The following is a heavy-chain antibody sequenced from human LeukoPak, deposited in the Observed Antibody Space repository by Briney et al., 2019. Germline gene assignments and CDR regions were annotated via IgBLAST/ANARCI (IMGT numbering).Heavy chain of an antibody. CDR3: AKASGGYYGSGSYYNPYGMDV. Sequence: GGSLRLSCAASGFTFSSYAMSRVRQAPGKGLEWVSAISGSGGSTYYADSVKGRFTISRDNSKNTLYLQMNSLRAEDTAVYYCAKASGGYYGSGSYYNPYGMDVWGQGTTVTVSS. D-gene: IGHD3-10*01. CDR1: GFTFSSYA. CDR2: ISGSGGST. J-gene: IGHJ6*02. V-gene: IGHV3-23*01.